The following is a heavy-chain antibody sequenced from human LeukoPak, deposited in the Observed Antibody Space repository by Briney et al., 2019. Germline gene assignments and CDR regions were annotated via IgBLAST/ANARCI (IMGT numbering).Heavy chain of an antibody. Sequence: GGSLRLSCAASGFTFSNYGMHWVRQAPGKGLEWVAFIRYDGSNKYYGDSVKGRFTISRDNSKNTLYLQMNSLRAEDTAVYYCAKELGGVGATGPLKYWGQGTLVTVSS. J-gene: IGHJ4*02. V-gene: IGHV3-30*02. CDR1: GFTFSNYG. CDR2: IRYDGSNK. D-gene: IGHD1-26*01. CDR3: AKELGGVGATGPLKY.